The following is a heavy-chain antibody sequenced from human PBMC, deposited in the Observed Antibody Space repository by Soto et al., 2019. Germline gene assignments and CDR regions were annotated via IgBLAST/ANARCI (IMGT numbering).Heavy chain of an antibody. CDR1: GGYLRSLNW. J-gene: IGHJ4*02. CDR2: IYHTGTT. CDR3: ARAQRRYTHLEY. V-gene: IGHV4-4*02. Sequence: TPSLPCAVSGGYLRSLNWWIWVLQPPGKGLELIGEIYHTGTTNYNPSLRSRVTISVDNSRDQFSLDLNSVPPADTAVYYFARAQRRYTHLEYRGQGPQGTVSS. D-gene: IGHD3-16*02.